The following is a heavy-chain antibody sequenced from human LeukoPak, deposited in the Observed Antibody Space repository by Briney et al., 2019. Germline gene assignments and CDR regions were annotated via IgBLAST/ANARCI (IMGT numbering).Heavy chain of an antibody. V-gene: IGHV4-61*02. Sequence: PSETLSLTCTVSGGSISSGSYYWSWIRQPAGKGLEWIGRIYTSGSTNYNPSLKSRATISVDTSKNQFSLKLSSVTAADTAVYYCARDLGYGEFDYWGQGTLVTVSS. CDR1: GGSISSGSYY. CDR2: IYTSGST. J-gene: IGHJ4*02. D-gene: IGHD4-17*01. CDR3: ARDLGYGEFDY.